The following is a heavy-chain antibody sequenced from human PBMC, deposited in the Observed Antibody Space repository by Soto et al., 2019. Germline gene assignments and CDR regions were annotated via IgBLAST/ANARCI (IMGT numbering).Heavy chain of an antibody. CDR1: GDSIRGGGHY. CDR2: VYHSGST. CDR3: ARNTGLAPTVWGY. Sequence: QVQLQESGPGLVKPSQTLSLTCSVSGDSIRGGGHYWNWIRQFPGEGLEWIGYVYHSGSTHYNPSLRGPLTISIDTSKNQFSLRLISVTAADTALYYCARNTGLAPTVWGYWGHGTQVTVSS. V-gene: IGHV4-31*01. D-gene: IGHD7-27*01. J-gene: IGHJ4*03.